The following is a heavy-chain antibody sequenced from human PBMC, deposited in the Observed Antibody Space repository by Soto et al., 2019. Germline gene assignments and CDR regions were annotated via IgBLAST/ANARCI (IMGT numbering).Heavy chain of an antibody. CDR3: TREGSAPYYYYGMDA. CDR2: INTHNGNT. J-gene: IGHJ6*02. D-gene: IGHD3-10*01. V-gene: IGHV1-18*01. Sequence: ASVKVSCKASGDTFTTYGISWVRQAPGQGLEWLGWINTHNGNTNYAQNLQGRVIMTADTSTSTAYMELRSLRSDDTAIYYCTREGSAPYYYYGMDAWGQGTTVTVSS. CDR1: GDTFTTYG.